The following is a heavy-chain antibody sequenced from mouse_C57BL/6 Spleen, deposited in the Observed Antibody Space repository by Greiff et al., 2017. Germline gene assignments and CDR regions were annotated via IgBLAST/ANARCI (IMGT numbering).Heavy chain of an antibody. V-gene: IGHV1-15*01. Sequence: VQLQQSGAELVRPGASVTLSCKASGYTFTDYEMHWVKQTPVHGLEWIGAIDPETGGTASNQKFKGKAILTADKSSSTAYMELRSLTSEDSAVYYCTRSDYSNYGFAYWGQGTLVTVSA. CDR1: GYTFTDYE. CDR3: TRSDYSNYGFAY. CDR2: IDPETGGT. D-gene: IGHD2-5*01. J-gene: IGHJ3*01.